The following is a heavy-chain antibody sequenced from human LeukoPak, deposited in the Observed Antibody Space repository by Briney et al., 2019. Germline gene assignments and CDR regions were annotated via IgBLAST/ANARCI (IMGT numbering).Heavy chain of an antibody. V-gene: IGHV3-7*01. CDR1: GFTFSTYY. J-gene: IGHJ4*02. CDR3: ARDPRRDGYNADY. D-gene: IGHD5-24*01. Sequence: SGGSLRLSCAASGFTFSTYYIIWVRQAPGKGLEWVANINRDGSEKYYVDSVKGRFTISRDNSKNTLYLQVNSLKAEDTAVYYCARDPRRDGYNADYWGQGILVTVSS. CDR2: INRDGSEK.